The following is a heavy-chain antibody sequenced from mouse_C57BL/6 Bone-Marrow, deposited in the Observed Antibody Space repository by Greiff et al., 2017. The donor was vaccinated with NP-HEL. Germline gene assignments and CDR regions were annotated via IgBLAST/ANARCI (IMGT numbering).Heavy chain of an antibody. V-gene: IGHV1-50*01. CDR2: IDPSDSYT. Sequence: QVQLQQPGAELVKPGASVKLSCKASGYTFTSYWMQWVKQRPGQGLEWIGEIDPSDSYTNYNQKFKGKATLTVDTSSSTAYMQLSSLTSEDSAVYYCARCHYYGSSHAMDYWGQGTSVTVSS. CDR3: ARCHYYGSSHAMDY. J-gene: IGHJ4*01. CDR1: GYTFTSYW. D-gene: IGHD1-1*01.